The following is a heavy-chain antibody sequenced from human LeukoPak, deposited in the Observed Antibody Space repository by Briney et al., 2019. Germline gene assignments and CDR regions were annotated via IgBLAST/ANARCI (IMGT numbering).Heavy chain of an antibody. CDR3: ARDNRGSGWYYFDH. CDR1: GFTFSTYS. D-gene: IGHD6-19*01. Sequence: GGSLRLSCAASGFTFSTYSMNWVRQAPGKGLEWVSSVSSSSTYIHYADSVKGRFTISRDNAKNSLFLQMNSLRAEDTAVYYCARDNRGSGWYYFDHWGQGTLVTVPS. J-gene: IGHJ4*02. CDR2: VSSSSTYI. V-gene: IGHV3-21*01.